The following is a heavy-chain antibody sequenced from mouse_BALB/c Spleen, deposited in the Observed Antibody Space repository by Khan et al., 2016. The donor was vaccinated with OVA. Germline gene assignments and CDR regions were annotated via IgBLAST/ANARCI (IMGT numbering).Heavy chain of an antibody. D-gene: IGHD1-1*01. CDR3: TSHGNSYTWSDY. Sequence: QVQLKQSGAELAKPGASVKLSCKASGYTFTNYWMHWVKQRPGQGLEWIGYIDPTTGYTEYNQKFKDKATLTADKSSSTVYMQLSSLTSEDSAVYYCTSHGNSYTWSDYWGQGTLVTVSA. CDR1: GYTFTNYW. J-gene: IGHJ3*01. CDR2: IDPTTGYT. V-gene: IGHV1-7*01.